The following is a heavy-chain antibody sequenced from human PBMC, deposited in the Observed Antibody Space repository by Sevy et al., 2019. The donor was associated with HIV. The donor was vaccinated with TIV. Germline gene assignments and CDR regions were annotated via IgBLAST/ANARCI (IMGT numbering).Heavy chain of an antibody. CDR2: IKQDGSEK. Sequence: GGSLRLSCAASGFTFSSYWMSWVRQAPGKGLEWVANIKQDGSEKYYVDSVKGRFTISRDNAKNSLYLQMNSLRVEDTAVYYCARVYGGNAFGDYYYYMDVWGKGTTVTVSS. CDR3: ARVYGGNAFGDYYYYMDV. J-gene: IGHJ6*03. CDR1: GFTFSSYW. D-gene: IGHD4-17*01. V-gene: IGHV3-7*03.